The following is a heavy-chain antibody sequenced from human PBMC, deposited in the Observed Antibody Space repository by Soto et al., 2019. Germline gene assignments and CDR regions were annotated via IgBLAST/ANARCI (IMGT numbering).Heavy chain of an antibody. Sequence: VQLQESGPGLVKPSGTLSLTCAVSGGSISSGNWRSWVRQSPRKGLEWIGENSHSGNTNHNPSLKSRVTISIGKSKNQFSLKLTSVTAADTAVYYCASHRGNTYGPYDYWGQGTLVTVSS. CDR1: GGSISSGNW. D-gene: IGHD5-18*01. CDR3: ASHRGNTYGPYDY. J-gene: IGHJ4*02. V-gene: IGHV4-4*02. CDR2: NSHSGNT.